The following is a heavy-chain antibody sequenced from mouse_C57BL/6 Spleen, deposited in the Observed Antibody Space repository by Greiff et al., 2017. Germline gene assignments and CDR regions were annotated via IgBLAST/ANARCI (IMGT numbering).Heavy chain of an antibody. CDR2: IYPGDGDT. J-gene: IGHJ3*01. CDR3: ARESAAQATCGFAY. D-gene: IGHD3-2*02. V-gene: IGHV1-82*01. CDR1: GYAFSSSW. Sequence: QVQLKQSGPELVKPGASVKLSCKASGYAFSSSWMHWVKQRPGKGLEWIGRIYPGDGDTNYNGKFKGKATLTADKSSSTAYMQLSSLTSEDSAVYFGARESAAQATCGFAYWGQGTLVTVSA.